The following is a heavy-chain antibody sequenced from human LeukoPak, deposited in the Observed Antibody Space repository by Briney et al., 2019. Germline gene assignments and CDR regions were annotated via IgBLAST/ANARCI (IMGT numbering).Heavy chain of an antibody. CDR2: IYHSGRT. Sequence: PSETLSLTCAVSGSSISSDYYWGWIRQPPGKGLEWIGSIYHSGRTYYNPSLKSRVSISVDTSKNQFSLKLSSVTAADTAVYYCARAPWASYNFDYWGQGTLVTVSS. CDR1: GSSISSDYY. CDR3: ARAPWASYNFDY. D-gene: IGHD1-26*01. J-gene: IGHJ4*02. V-gene: IGHV4-38-2*01.